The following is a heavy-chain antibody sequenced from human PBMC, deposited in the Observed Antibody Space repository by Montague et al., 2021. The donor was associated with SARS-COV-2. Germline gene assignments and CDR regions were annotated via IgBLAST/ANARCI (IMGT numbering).Heavy chain of an antibody. J-gene: IGHJ3*02. D-gene: IGHD3-22*01. CDR3: ARGGYYDYAFDI. CDR1: GGSISSYY. CDR2: IYYSGST. V-gene: IGHV4-59*01. Sequence: SETLSLTCTVSGGSISSYYWSWIRQPPGKGLEWIGYIYYSGSTNXNPSLKSRVTISVDTSKNQFSLKLSSVTAADTAVCYCARGGYYDYAFDIWGQGTMVTVSS.